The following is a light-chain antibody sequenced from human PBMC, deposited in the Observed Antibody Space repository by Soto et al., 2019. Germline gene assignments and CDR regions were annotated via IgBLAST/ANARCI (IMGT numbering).Light chain of an antibody. J-gene: IGLJ1*01. CDR3: SSYTTSTTLV. CDR2: EVS. Sequence: QSALTQPASVFGSPGQSITIPCTGTSSDVGGYNFVSWYQQRPGKAPKLMIYEVSSRPSGVSNRFSGSKSGNTASLTISGLQPEDEADYYCSSYTTSTTLVFGTGTKLTVL. V-gene: IGLV2-14*03. CDR1: SSDVGGYNF.